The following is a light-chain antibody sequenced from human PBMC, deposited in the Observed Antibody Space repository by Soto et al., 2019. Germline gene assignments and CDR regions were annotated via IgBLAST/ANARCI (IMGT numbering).Light chain of an antibody. J-gene: IGKJ5*01. CDR3: QHLKSYPIT. V-gene: IGKV1-9*01. Sequence: DIQLTQSPSLLSASVGDRVTITCRASQGISSYLAWYQQKPGKAPKLLIYGASTLQRGVSSRFSGSGSGTEFTLTISSLQPEDFATYYCQHLKSYPITFGQGTRLEI. CDR1: QGISSY. CDR2: GAS.